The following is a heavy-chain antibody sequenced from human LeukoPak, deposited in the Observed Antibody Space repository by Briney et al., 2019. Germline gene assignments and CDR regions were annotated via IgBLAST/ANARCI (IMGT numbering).Heavy chain of an antibody. Sequence: GTSLRLSCVASGFTFADHAMHWVRRAPGQGLKWVTGINWDNDGIVYAASVRGRFTVSRDNAKNTLYLQMNRLRPEDTAFYYCARDDYNTLGYNFHYWGQGTLVTVSS. CDR3: ARDDYNTLGYNFHY. V-gene: IGHV3-9*01. CDR1: GFTFADHA. J-gene: IGHJ4*02. CDR2: INWDNDGI. D-gene: IGHD1-1*01.